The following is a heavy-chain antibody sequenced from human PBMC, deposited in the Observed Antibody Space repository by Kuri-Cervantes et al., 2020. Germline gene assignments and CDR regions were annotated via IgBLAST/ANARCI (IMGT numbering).Heavy chain of an antibody. CDR2: IGTAGDT. V-gene: IGHV3-13*01. D-gene: IGHD6-13*01. CDR3: AKRRGPGAAAFDY. CDR1: GFTFSSYD. Sequence: GGSLRLSCAASGFTFSSYDTHWVRQATGKGLEWVSAIGTAGDTYYPGSVKGRFTISRENAKNSLYLQMNSLRAEDTAVYYCAKRRGPGAAAFDYWGQGTLVTVSS. J-gene: IGHJ4*02.